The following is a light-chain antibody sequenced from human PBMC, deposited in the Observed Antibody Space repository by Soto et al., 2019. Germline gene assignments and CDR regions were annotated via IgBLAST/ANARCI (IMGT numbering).Light chain of an antibody. Sequence: IQMTQTNNTLSASVGDRVAITCRASQTVYDWLAWYQHKPGQAPRLLVYEASTLASGVPPRFSARGSGTEFTLTIISLQPEDFATYYCQQYNLFSGTFGQGTKVDI. CDR3: QQYNLFSGT. V-gene: IGKV1-5*03. J-gene: IGKJ1*01. CDR1: QTVYDW. CDR2: EAS.